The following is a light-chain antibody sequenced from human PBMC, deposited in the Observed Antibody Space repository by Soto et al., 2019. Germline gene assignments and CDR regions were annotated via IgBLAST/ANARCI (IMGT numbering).Light chain of an antibody. CDR2: VAS. CDR1: QSISSY. Sequence: DIQMTQSPSSLSASVGDRVTITCRASQSISSYLSWYQQKPGKAPKLLINVASTLQSGVPSRFSGIWSGTDFTLAISSLQPEDFATYYCQQSSSTPQTFGGGTKVDIK. V-gene: IGKV1-39*01. J-gene: IGKJ4*01. CDR3: QQSSSTPQT.